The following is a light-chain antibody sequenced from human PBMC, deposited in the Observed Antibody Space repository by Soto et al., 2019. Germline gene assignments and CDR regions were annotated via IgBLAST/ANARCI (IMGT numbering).Light chain of an antibody. CDR1: SSNIGSNY. J-gene: IGLJ2*01. CDR3: AAWDDSLSGHVV. CDR2: RNN. V-gene: IGLV1-47*01. Sequence: QLVLTQPPSASGTPGQRVTISFSGSSSNIGSNYVYWYQQLPGTAPKLLIYRNNQRPSGVTDRFSGSKSGTSASLAISGLRSEDEADYYCAAWDDSLSGHVVFGGGTKLTVL.